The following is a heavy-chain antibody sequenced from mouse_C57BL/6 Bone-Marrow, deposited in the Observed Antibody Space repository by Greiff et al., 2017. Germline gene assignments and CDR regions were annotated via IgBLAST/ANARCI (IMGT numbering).Heavy chain of an antibody. V-gene: IGHV1-50*01. CDR1: GYTFTSYW. D-gene: IGHD4-1*01. CDR2: IDPSDSYT. Sequence: QVQLQQSGAELVKPGASVKLSCKASGYTFTSYWMQWVQQRPGQGLEWIGEIDPSDSYTNYNQKFKGKGTLTVDTSSSTAYMQLSSLTSEDSAVYYCARTGTLFAYWGQGTLVTVSA. J-gene: IGHJ3*01. CDR3: ARTGTLFAY.